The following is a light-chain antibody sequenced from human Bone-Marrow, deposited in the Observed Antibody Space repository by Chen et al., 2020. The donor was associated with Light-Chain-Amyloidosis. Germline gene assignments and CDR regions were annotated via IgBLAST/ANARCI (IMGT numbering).Light chain of an antibody. Sequence: EIVLTQSPGTLSLSPGEGANLSCSASQTISSNYLTWYQQKFGQAPRLLIYGSSSRATGIPDRVTGSGAGTEFTIAINRLEPEDFAMYYCQQYGTSPLNFGGGTKVEIK. J-gene: IGKJ4*01. V-gene: IGKV3-20*01. CDR3: QQYGTSPLN. CDR1: QTISSNY. CDR2: GSS.